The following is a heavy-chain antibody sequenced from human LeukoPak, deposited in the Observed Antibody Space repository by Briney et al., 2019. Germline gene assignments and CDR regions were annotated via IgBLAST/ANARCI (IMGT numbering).Heavy chain of an antibody. CDR3: AREGGSRFFDY. CDR1: GFTFSSYS. J-gene: IGHJ4*02. Sequence: PGGSLRLSCAASGFTFSSYSMNWVRQAPGKGLEWVSSISSSSSYICYADSVKGRFTISRDNAKNSLYLQMNSLRAEDTAVYYCAREGGSRFFDYWGQGTLVTVSS. D-gene: IGHD3-10*01. CDR2: ISSSSSYI. V-gene: IGHV3-21*01.